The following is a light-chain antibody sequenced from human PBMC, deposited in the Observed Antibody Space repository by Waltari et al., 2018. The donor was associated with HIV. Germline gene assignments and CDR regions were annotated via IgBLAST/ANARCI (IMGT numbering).Light chain of an antibody. CDR1: SGINLDTYR. J-gene: IGLJ3*02. V-gene: IGLV5-45*02. CDR3: MIWHSSAWV. Sequence: QAVLTQPSSLSASPGASASLTCPFRSGINLDTYRLYWYHHKPGSPPQYLLNYKSDSVKQQGSGVPSRFSGSKDASANAGNLLISGLRSEDEADYYCMIWHSSAWVFGGGTKLTVL. CDR2: YKSDSVK.